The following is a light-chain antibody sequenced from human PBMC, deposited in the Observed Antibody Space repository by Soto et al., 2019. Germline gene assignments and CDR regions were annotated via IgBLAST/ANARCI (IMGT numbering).Light chain of an antibody. CDR1: NLNIGSNT. CDR3: AAWDDGLNAYV. Sequence: QSVLPQPPSASGTPGQRVTISCSGSNLNIGSNTVNWYQQLPGTAPKHLIYSNNQRPSGVPDRFSGSKSGTSASLAISGLPSEDEDDYYCAAWDDGLNAYVFGTGTKLTVL. CDR2: SNN. J-gene: IGLJ1*01. V-gene: IGLV1-44*01.